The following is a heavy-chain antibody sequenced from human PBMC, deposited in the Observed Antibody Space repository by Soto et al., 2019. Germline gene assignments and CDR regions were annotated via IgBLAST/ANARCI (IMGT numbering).Heavy chain of an antibody. CDR2: IKEDGSEK. V-gene: IGHV3-7*05. J-gene: IGHJ4*02. Sequence: EVHLVGSGGGLVQPGGSLRLSCAATGFSFSVSYMTWVRQAPGKGLEWVATIKEDGSEKYYADSVRGRFTISKDNAERSLWLQMSSLRAEDTAVYYCASLGSGDYGGYVGSDYWGQGTLVTVSS. D-gene: IGHD5-12*01. CDR1: GFSFSVSY. CDR3: ASLGSGDYGGYVGSDY.